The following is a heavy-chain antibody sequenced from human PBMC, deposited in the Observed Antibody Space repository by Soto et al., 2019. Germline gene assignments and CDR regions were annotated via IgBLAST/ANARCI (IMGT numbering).Heavy chain of an antibody. V-gene: IGHV4-59*01. CDR3: ARVPQK. CDR1: GGSISSYY. Sequence: SETLSLTCTVSGGSISSYYWSWIRQPPGKGLEWIGEISNSGSTTYSPSLKSRVTISRDTSKNQFSLKLSSVTAADTAVYYCARVPQKWGQGTLVTVSS. CDR2: ISNSGST. J-gene: IGHJ4*02.